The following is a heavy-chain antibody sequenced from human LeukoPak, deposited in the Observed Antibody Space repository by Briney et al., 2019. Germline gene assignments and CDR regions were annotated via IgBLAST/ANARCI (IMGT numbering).Heavy chain of an antibody. Sequence: GGSLRLSCAASGFTFSSYGMHWVRQAPGKGLEWVAVISYDGSNKYYADSVKGRFTISRDNSQNTLYLQMNSLRAEDTAVYYCAKAYYYGSARDAFDIWGQGTMVTVSS. CDR2: ISYDGSNK. CDR3: AKAYYYGSARDAFDI. D-gene: IGHD3-10*01. V-gene: IGHV3-30*18. J-gene: IGHJ3*02. CDR1: GFTFSSYG.